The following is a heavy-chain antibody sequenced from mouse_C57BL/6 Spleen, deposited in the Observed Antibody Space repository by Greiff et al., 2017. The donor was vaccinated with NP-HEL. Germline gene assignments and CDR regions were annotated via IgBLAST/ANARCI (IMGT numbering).Heavy chain of an antibody. V-gene: IGHV3-6*01. CDR2: ISYDGSN. CDR1: GYSITSGYY. J-gene: IGHJ3*01. Sequence: DVQLQESGPGLVKPSQSLSLTCSVTGYSITSGYYWNWIRQFPGNKLEWMGYISYDGSNNYNPSLKNRISITRDTSKNQFFLKLNSVTTEDTATYYCARDGDDYDAWFAYWGQGTLVTVSA. CDR3: ARDGDDYDAWFAY. D-gene: IGHD2-4*01.